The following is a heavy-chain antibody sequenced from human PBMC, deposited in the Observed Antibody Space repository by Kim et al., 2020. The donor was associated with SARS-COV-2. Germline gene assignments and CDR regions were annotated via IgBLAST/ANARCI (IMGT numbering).Heavy chain of an antibody. J-gene: IGHJ4*01. V-gene: IGHV4-39*01. CDR2: IFYSRST. D-gene: IGHD3-10*01. Sequence: SETLSLTCTVSGGSFSTSSYYWGWIRQSPGKGLEWIGSIFYSRSTYYNPSLKSRVTISVDTSKNQFSLKLTSVTAAHTAVYYCARLPDYFGSGAFDYWG. CDR1: GGSFSTSSYY. CDR3: ARLPDYFGSGAFDY.